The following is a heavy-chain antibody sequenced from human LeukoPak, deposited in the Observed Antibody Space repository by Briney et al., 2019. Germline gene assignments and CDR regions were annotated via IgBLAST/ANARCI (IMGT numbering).Heavy chain of an antibody. J-gene: IGHJ4*02. V-gene: IGHV1-46*01. D-gene: IGHD6-19*01. CDR2: INPSDGST. CDR1: GYTFTTYY. CDR3: TRVVVDSSGWYHFDY. Sequence: ASVRDSCVASGYTFTTYYMLWVRQAPGQGLEWMAKINPSDGSTNYAQKFQGRVTMTRDTSTSTVYMELSSLRSEDTAVYYCTRVVVDSSGWYHFDYWGQGTVVTVSS.